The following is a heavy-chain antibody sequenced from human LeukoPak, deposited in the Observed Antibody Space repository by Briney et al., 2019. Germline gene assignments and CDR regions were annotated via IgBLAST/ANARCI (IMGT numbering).Heavy chain of an antibody. CDR2: ISSSGSTI. V-gene: IGHV3-48*03. Sequence: GGSLRLSCAASGFTFSSYEMNWVRQAPGKGLEWVSYISSSGSTIYYADSVKGRFTISRDNAKNSLYLQMNSLRAEDTAVYYCARDIGLIWFGELFTGSTLFDYWGQGTLVTVSS. D-gene: IGHD3-10*01. CDR3: ARDIGLIWFGELFTGSTLFDY. J-gene: IGHJ4*02. CDR1: GFTFSSYE.